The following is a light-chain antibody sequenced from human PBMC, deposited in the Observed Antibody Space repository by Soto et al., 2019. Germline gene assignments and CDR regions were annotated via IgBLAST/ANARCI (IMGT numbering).Light chain of an antibody. J-gene: IGKJ1*01. CDR3: QQSHSMPWT. V-gene: IGKV1-39*01. CDR1: QRITSY. Sequence: DIQLTQSPSSLSASVGDRVTMTCRTSQRITSYLNWYQQKPGKAPRLLIYGSSSLQGGVPSRFSGSGSGTDFTLTISSLQPEDFATYYCQQSHSMPWTLGQGTKVDIK. CDR2: GSS.